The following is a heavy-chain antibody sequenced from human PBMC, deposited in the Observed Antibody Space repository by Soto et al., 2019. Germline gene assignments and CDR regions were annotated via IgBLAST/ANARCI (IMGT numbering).Heavy chain of an antibody. J-gene: IGHJ4*02. D-gene: IGHD3-3*02. CDR1: GSPFSTYG. CDR2: ISNGGNYI. Sequence: EVQVVESGGGLVKPGGSLRLSCTASGSPFSTYGMNWVRQAPGKGLEWVSSISNGGNYIYYADSVLGRFTISRDNAKNSLYLQMNSLRAEDTAVYFCARDESAGSSIRYWGQGTLVTVSS. V-gene: IGHV3-21*01. CDR3: ARDESAGSSIRY.